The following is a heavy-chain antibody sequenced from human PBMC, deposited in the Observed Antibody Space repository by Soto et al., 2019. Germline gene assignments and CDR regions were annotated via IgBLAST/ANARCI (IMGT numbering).Heavy chain of an antibody. D-gene: IGHD3-3*01. CDR3: ARQGSITIFGVVTKYYYYMDV. CDR2: IYYSGST. J-gene: IGHJ6*03. Sequence: SETLSLTCTVSGGSISSYYWSWIRQPPGKGLEWIGYIYYSGSTNYNPSLKSRVTISVDTSKNQFSLKLSSVTAADTAVYYCARQGSITIFGVVTKYYYYMDVWGKGTTVTVSS. CDR1: GGSISSYY. V-gene: IGHV4-59*08.